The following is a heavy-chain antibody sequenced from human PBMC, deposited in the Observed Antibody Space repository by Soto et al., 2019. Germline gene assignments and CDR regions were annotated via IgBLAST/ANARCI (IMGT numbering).Heavy chain of an antibody. CDR1: GFSFSSYW. CDR3: ARVSTGSYNWFDP. D-gene: IGHD1-26*01. Sequence: EVQLVESGGGLVQPGGSLRLSCAASGFSFSSYWMHWVRQVPGKGLVWVSRINSDGSTTTYADSVKGRFTISRDNTKNTLYLQSKSLRVKDTAVNYCARVSTGSYNWFDPWGQGPLVTVSP. CDR2: INSDGSTT. J-gene: IGHJ5*02. V-gene: IGHV3-74*01.